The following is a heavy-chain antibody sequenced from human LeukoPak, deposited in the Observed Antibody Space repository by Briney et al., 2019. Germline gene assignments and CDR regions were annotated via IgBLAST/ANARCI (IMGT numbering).Heavy chain of an antibody. CDR1: GYSFTSYW. V-gene: IGHV5-51*01. Sequence: GESLKISCKGSGYSFTSYWIGWVRQMPGKGLEWMGIIYPGDSDTRYGPSFQGQVTISADKSISTAYLQWSSLKASDTAMYYCARAYRSHNSDYYNFDYWGQGTLVTVSS. CDR2: IYPGDSDT. J-gene: IGHJ4*02. D-gene: IGHD2-21*02. CDR3: ARAYRSHNSDYYNFDY.